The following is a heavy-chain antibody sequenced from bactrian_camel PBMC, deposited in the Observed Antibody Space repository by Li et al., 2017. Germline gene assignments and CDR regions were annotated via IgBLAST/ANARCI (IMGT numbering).Heavy chain of an antibody. Sequence: VQLVESGGGSVQAGGSLRLSCVGSGYTYSTYCMGWFRQAPGKEREGVAAIYSSDSSAIYDDNAKGRFTISRDVAKSTVYLQMNSLKSEDTALYYCATGEPGVAFGTGALFGCWARGPRSPSP. CDR2: IYSSDSSA. V-gene: IGHV3S40*01. CDR1: GYTYSTYC. D-gene: IGHD7*01. J-gene: IGHJ4*01.